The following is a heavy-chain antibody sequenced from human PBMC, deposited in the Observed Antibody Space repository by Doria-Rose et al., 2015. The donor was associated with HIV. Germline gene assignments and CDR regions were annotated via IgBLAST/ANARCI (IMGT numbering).Heavy chain of an antibody. CDR1: GGSFSGYY. D-gene: IGHD4-17*01. Sequence: QVQLQESGAGLLKPSETLSLTCAVYGGSFSGYYWSWIRQPPGKGLEWIGEIYRSGSTNCNPSLKSRVNISVDTSKNQFSLKLSSVTAADTAVYYCASGLVVNDYGDYVPPTGAFDIWGQGTMVTVSS. J-gene: IGHJ3*02. CDR2: IYRSGST. CDR3: ASGLVVNDYGDYVPPTGAFDI. V-gene: IGHV4-34*01.